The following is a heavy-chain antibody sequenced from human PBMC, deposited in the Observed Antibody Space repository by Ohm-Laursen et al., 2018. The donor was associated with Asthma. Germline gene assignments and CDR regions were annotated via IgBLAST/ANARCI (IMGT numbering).Heavy chain of an antibody. CDR1: GFTFRSYA. CDR2: GGSYYDGGLK. D-gene: IGHD3-3*01. J-gene: IGHJ5*02. V-gene: IGHV3-30-3*01. Sequence: SLRLSCTASGFTFRSYAMHWVRQAPGKGLEWVAVGGSYYDGGLKYYADSVNGRFTVSRDDSKNTLYLQMNSLRPEDTAVYYCARAGVTFWRNVNWFDPWGQGTLVTVSS. CDR3: ARAGVTFWRNVNWFDP.